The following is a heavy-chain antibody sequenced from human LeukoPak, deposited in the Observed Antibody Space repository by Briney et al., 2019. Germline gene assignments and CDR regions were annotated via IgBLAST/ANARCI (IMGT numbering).Heavy chain of an antibody. V-gene: IGHV4-4*07. CDR3: ARTYGSGSPLYYYYGMDV. Sequence: KASETLSLTCTVSGGSISSYYWSWIRQPAGKGLEWIGRIYISGNTNYNPSLKSRVTMSVDTSKNQFSLKLSSVTAADTAVYYCARTYGSGSPLYYYYGMDVWGQGTTVTVSS. CDR1: GGSISSYY. D-gene: IGHD3-10*01. J-gene: IGHJ6*02. CDR2: IYISGNT.